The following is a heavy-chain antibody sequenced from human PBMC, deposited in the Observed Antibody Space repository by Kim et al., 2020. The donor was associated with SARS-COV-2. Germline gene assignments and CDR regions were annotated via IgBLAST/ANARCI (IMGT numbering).Heavy chain of an antibody. CDR2: IWFDGTHE. CDR3: VRDVKYCVGNICGQTPLHNWFDP. CDR1: GFSFSNYG. Sequence: GGSLRLSCAASGFSFSNYGMHWVRQAPGKGLEWVAAIWFDGTHEYYTDSVKGRFTISRDDSRNTLYLQMNSLRAEDTAVYYCVRDVKYCVGNICGQTPLHNWFDPWGQGTLVTVSS. J-gene: IGHJ5*02. D-gene: IGHD2-21*01. V-gene: IGHV3-33*08.